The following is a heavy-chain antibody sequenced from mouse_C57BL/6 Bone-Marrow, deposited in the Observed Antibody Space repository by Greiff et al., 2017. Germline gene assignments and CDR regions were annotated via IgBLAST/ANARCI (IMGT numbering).Heavy chain of an antibody. CDR1: GYAFSSSW. CDR2: IYPGDGDT. CDR3: ADGYYETDAFAY. V-gene: IGHV1-82*01. J-gene: IGHJ3*01. Sequence: VHLVESGPELVKPGASVKISCKASGYAFSSSWMNWVKQRPGKGLEWIGRIYPGDGDTNYNGKFKGKATLTADKSSSTAYMQLSSLTSEDSAVYFCADGYYETDAFAYWGQGTLVTVSA. D-gene: IGHD2-3*01.